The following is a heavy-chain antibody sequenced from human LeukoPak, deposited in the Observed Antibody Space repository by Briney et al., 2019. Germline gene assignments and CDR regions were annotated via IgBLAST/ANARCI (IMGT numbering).Heavy chain of an antibody. CDR2: ISGSGGST. D-gene: IGHD5-18*01. V-gene: IGHV3-23*01. J-gene: IGHJ4*02. Sequence: GGSLRLSCAASGFTFSSYGMHWVRRAPGKGLEWVSVISGSGGSTYYADSVKGRFTISRDNSKNTLYLQMNSLRAEDTATYYCARPRGYSYGGGFDYWGQGTLVTVSS. CDR1: GFTFSSYG. CDR3: ARPRGYSYGGGFDY.